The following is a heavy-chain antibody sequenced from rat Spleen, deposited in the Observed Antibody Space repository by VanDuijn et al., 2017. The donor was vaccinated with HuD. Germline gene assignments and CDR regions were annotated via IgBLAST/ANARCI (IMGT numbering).Heavy chain of an antibody. Sequence: EVQLVESGGGLVQPGRSMKLSCAASGFTFSNYDMVWVRQAPKKGLEWVAYISYDGGSTYYRDSVRGRFTISRDNAKSTLSLQMDSLRSEDTATYYCARRHYGYTDYFDYWGQGVMVTVSS. CDR2: ISYDGGST. V-gene: IGHV5-25*01. CDR3: ARRHYGYTDYFDY. D-gene: IGHD1-9*01. CDR1: GFTFSNYD. J-gene: IGHJ2*01.